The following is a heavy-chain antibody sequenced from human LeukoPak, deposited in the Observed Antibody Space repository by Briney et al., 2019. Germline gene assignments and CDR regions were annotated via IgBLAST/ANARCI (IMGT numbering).Heavy chain of an antibody. V-gene: IGHV3-30-3*01. CDR1: GFTFSSCA. Sequence: PGGSLRLSCAASGFTFSSCAMHWVRQAPGKGLEWVAVISYDGSNKYYADSVKGRFTISRDNSKNTLYLQMNSLRAEDTAVYYCARDWWLQARGYFDYWGQGTLVTVSS. J-gene: IGHJ4*02. D-gene: IGHD5-24*01. CDR3: ARDWWLQARGYFDY. CDR2: ISYDGSNK.